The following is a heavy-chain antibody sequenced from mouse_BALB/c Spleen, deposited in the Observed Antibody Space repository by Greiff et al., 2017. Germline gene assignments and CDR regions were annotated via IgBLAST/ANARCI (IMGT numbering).Heavy chain of an antibody. D-gene: IGHD2-10*02. CDR2: ISYSGST. CDR1: GDSITSGY. V-gene: IGHV3-8*02. J-gene: IGHJ4*01. Sequence: EVQLQESGPSLVKPSQTLSLTCSVTGDSITSGYWNWIRKFPGNKLEYMGYISYSGSTYYNPSLKSRISITRDTSKNQYYLQLNSVTTEDTATYYCARRYGNYRGDAMDYWGQGTSVTVSS. CDR3: ARRYGNYRGDAMDY.